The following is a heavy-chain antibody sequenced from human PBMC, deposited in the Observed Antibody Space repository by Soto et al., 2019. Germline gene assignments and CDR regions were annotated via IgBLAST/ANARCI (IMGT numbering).Heavy chain of an antibody. Sequence: QVQLVQSGAEVKKPGASVKVSCKASGYTFTSYYMHWVRQAPGPGLEWMGIINPSGGSTSYAQKFQVRVTMTRYTSTSTVYMELSSLRSEDTAVYYCAREQVYGSGSYYYYYYGMAVWGQGTTVTVSS. J-gene: IGHJ6*02. CDR2: INPSGGST. V-gene: IGHV1-46*01. CDR1: GYTFTSYY. CDR3: AREQVYGSGSYYYYYYGMAV. D-gene: IGHD3-10*01.